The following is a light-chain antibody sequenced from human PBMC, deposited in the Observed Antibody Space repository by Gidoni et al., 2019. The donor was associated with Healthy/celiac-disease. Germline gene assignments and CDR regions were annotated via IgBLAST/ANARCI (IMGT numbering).Light chain of an antibody. Sequence: SYVLTQPPPVSVVPGQTARITCGGKNIGIKSVHWYHQKPGQAPVLAVYDDSARPSGIPERFSGSNSGNTATLTISRVEAGDEADYYCQVWDSSSDHVVFGGGTKLTVL. CDR3: QVWDSSSDHVV. J-gene: IGLJ2*01. CDR2: DDS. CDR1: NIGIKS. V-gene: IGLV3-21*02.